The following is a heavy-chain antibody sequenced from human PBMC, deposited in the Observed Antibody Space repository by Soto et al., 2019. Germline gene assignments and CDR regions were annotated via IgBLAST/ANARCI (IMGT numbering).Heavy chain of an antibody. CDR2: ISYDGSNK. CDR1: GFTFSSYG. D-gene: IGHD6-19*01. V-gene: IGHV3-30*18. J-gene: IGHJ4*02. Sequence: QVQLVESGGGVVQPGRSLRLSCAASGFTFSSYGMHWVRQAPGKGLEWVAVISYDGSNKYYADSVKGRFTISRDNSKNTLYLQMNSLRAEDTAVYYCAKDLAVAGTQYPGAIDYWGQGTLVTVSS. CDR3: AKDLAVAGTQYPGAIDY.